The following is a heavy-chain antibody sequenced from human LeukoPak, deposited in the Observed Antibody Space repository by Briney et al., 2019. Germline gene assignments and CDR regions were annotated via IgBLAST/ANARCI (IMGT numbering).Heavy chain of an antibody. J-gene: IGHJ6*02. CDR1: GFTFSSYW. CDR3: ARDSETETGWYYYGMDV. V-gene: IGHV3-7*05. CDR2: IKQDGSEK. Sequence: GGSLRLSCAASGFTFSSYWMTWVRQAPGEGPEWVGQIKQDGSEKYYVDSVKGRFTISRDNAKTSLYLQMNSLVAEDTAVYYCARDSETETGWYYYGMDVWGQGTTVTVSS. D-gene: IGHD1-1*01.